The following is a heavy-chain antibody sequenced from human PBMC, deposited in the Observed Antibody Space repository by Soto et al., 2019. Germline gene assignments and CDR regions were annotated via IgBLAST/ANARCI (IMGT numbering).Heavy chain of an antibody. CDR2: IWYDGSNK. CDR1: GFTFSSYG. CDR3: ARAGYGDYRVYYYYYGMDV. J-gene: IGHJ6*02. V-gene: IGHV3-33*01. Sequence: ESGGGVVQPGRSLRLSCAASGFTFSSYGMHWVRQAPGKGLEWVAVIWYDGSNKYYADSVKGRFTISRDNSKNTLYLQMNSLRAEDTAVYYCARAGYGDYRVYYYYYGMDVWGQGTTVTVSS. D-gene: IGHD4-17*01.